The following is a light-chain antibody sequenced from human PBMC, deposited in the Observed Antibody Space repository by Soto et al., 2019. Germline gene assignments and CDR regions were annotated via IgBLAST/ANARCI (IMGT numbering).Light chain of an antibody. Sequence: QSALTQPRSVSGSPGQSVTISCTGTSSDVGGYNFVSWYQHLPAKAPKLMIYDVTKRPSGVPDRFSGSKSGNTASLTISGLQAEDEADYYCCSYAGSYTWVFGGGTKLTVL. CDR2: DVT. CDR3: CSYAGSYTWV. V-gene: IGLV2-11*01. CDR1: SSDVGGYNF. J-gene: IGLJ3*02.